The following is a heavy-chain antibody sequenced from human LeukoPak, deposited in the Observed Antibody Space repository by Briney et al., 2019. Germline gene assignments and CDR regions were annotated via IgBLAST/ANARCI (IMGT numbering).Heavy chain of an antibody. V-gene: IGHV3-21*01. CDR1: GFTFSTYS. CDR3: VTTGGAHYWYFDL. D-gene: IGHD3-16*01. Sequence: TGGSLRLSCAASGFTFSTYSMNWVRQAPGKGLEWVSSITSSNNYIYYADSMKGRFTISRDNAKNSLYLQMNSLRAEDTAVYYCVTTGGAHYWYFDLGGRGAPVTVSS. J-gene: IGHJ2*01. CDR2: ITSSNNYI.